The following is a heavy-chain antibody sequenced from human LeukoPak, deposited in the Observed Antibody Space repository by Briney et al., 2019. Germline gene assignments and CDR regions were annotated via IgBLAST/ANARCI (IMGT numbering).Heavy chain of an antibody. J-gene: IGHJ4*02. Sequence: ASVKVSCTASGYTFTSFDINWVRQATGQGLEWMGGIIPIFGTANYAQKFQDRVTITADKSTSIAYMELSSLRSEDTAVYYCAREDVRGGQLEKFDYWGQGTLVTVSS. CDR1: GYTFTSFD. D-gene: IGHD6-6*01. CDR2: IIPIFGTA. V-gene: IGHV1-69*06. CDR3: AREDVRGGQLEKFDY.